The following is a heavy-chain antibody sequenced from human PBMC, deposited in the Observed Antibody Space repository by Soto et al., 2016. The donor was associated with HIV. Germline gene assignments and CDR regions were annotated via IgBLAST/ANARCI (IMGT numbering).Heavy chain of an antibody. CDR1: GFTFSNYW. D-gene: IGHD1-26*01. CDR2: INQDGLNK. J-gene: IGHJ5*02. CDR3: VRGSGREWFDP. Sequence: EVQLVESGGGLVQPGGSLRLSCATSGFTFSNYWMSWVRQAPGKGLEWVTNINQDGLNKYYVDSVKGQFTISRDNAKNSLHLQMNSLRVEDTAVYYCVRGSGREWFDPVGPGTLVTVSS. V-gene: IGHV3-7*01.